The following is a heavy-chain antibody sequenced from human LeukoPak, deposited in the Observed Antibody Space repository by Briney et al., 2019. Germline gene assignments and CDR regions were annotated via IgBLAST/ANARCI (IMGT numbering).Heavy chain of an antibody. Sequence: PGGSLRLSCAASGFTFSSYAMHWVRQAPGKGLEWVAVISYDGSNKYYADSVKGRFTISRDNSKNTLYLQMNSLRAEDTAVYYCARFATYYGDYEGDYFDYWGQGTLVTVSS. CDR3: ARFATYYGDYEGDYFDY. CDR2: ISYDGSNK. V-gene: IGHV3-30*04. CDR1: GFTFSSYA. D-gene: IGHD4-17*01. J-gene: IGHJ4*02.